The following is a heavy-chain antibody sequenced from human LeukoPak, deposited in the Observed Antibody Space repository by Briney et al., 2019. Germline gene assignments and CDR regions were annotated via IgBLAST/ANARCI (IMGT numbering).Heavy chain of an antibody. D-gene: IGHD3-16*01. V-gene: IGHV4-39*01. CDR1: GGSVRNSDNY. CDR3: TRLPGETWGLFDF. CDR2: VYYSGST. J-gene: IGHJ4*02. Sequence: SETLSLTCNVSGGSVRNSDNYWGWIRQPPGKGLEWIASVYYSGSTNYSPSLKSRVSISIDTSKNQFSLKLSSVTAADTAIYYCTRLPGETWGLFDFWGQGILITVSS.